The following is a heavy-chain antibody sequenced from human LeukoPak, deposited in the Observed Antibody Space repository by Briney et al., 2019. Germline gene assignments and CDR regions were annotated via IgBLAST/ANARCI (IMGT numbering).Heavy chain of an antibody. Sequence: GGSLRLSCAASGFTFSSYWMSWVRQAPGKGLEWVANIKQDGSEKYYVDSVKGRFTISRDNAKNSLYLQMNSLRAEDTAVYYCATEILLWFGEPNPDYWGQGTLVTVSS. CDR3: ATEILLWFGEPNPDY. V-gene: IGHV3-7*01. CDR1: GFTFSSYW. J-gene: IGHJ4*02. D-gene: IGHD3-10*01. CDR2: IKQDGSEK.